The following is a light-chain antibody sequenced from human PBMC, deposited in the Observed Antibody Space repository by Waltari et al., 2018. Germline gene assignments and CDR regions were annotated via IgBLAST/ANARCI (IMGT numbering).Light chain of an antibody. V-gene: IGKV3-20*01. Sequence: EVVLTQSPGPLSLSPGERATLFCRASQSVSRYLAWYQQKPGQAPRLLIYGASSRATGIPDRFSGVGSGTDFSLTISRLDPEDFAVYYCQKYDRLPATFGQGTKVEIK. CDR1: QSVSRY. CDR2: GAS. J-gene: IGKJ1*01. CDR3: QKYDRLPAT.